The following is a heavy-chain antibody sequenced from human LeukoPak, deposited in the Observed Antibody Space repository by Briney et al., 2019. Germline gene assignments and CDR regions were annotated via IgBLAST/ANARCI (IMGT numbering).Heavy chain of an antibody. CDR2: ISYDGSNK. CDR1: GFTFSSYG. V-gene: IGHV3-30*18. Sequence: GGSLRLSCAASGFTFSSYGMHWVRQAPGKGLEWVAVISYDGSNKYYADSVKGRFTISRDNSKNTLYLQMNSLRAEDTAVYYCAKDTRKPAAMFDYWGQGTPVTVSS. CDR3: AKDTRKPAAMFDY. D-gene: IGHD2-2*01. J-gene: IGHJ4*02.